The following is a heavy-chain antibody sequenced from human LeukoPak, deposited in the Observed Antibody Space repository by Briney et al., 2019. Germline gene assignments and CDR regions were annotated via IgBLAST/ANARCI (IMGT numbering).Heavy chain of an antibody. Sequence: GGSLRLSCAASGVMFPSYWMTWVRQAPGKGLEWVANIKQDGSEKYYVDSVKGRFTISRDNAKNSVYLQMNSLRAEDTAVYYCARRHHFGFLGSWGQGTPVTVSS. CDR1: GVMFPSYW. J-gene: IGHJ5*02. CDR3: ARRHHFGFLGS. V-gene: IGHV3-7*04. CDR2: IKQDGSEK. D-gene: IGHD2/OR15-2a*01.